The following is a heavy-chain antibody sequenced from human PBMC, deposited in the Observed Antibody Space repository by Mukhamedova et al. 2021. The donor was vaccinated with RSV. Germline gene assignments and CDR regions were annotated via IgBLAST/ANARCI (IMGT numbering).Heavy chain of an antibody. D-gene: IGHD3-10*01. CDR2: INPSGGST. V-gene: IGHV1-46*01. Sequence: MHWVRQAPGQGLEWMGIINPSGGSTSYAQKFQGRVTMTRDTSTCTVYMELSSLRSEDTAVYYCASDFGELLGYWGQGTLVTVSS. CDR3: ASDFGELLGY. J-gene: IGHJ4*02.